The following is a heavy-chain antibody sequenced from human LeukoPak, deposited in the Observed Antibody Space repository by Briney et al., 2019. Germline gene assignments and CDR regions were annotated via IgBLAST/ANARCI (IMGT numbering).Heavy chain of an antibody. V-gene: IGHV3-23*01. CDR2: ISGSGGST. CDR3: ARDLGGYGYYGMDV. Sequence: GGSLRLSCAASGFTFSSYAMSWVRQAPGKGLEWVSAISGSGGSTYYADSVKGRFTISRDNSKNTLYLQMNSLRAEDTAVYYCARDLGGYGYYGMDVWGQGTTVTVSS. J-gene: IGHJ6*02. D-gene: IGHD3-22*01. CDR1: GFTFSSYA.